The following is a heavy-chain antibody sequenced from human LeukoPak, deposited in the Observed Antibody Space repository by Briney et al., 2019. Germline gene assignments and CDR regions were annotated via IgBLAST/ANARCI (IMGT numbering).Heavy chain of an antibody. J-gene: IGHJ6*03. Sequence: ASVKVSCKASGYTFTSYGISGVRQAPGQGLEWMGWISAYNGNTNYAQKLQGRVTMTTDTSTSTAYMELRSLRSDDTAVYYCARAGYCSSTSCYEHYYYYYYMDVWGKGTTVTVSS. CDR3: ARAGYCSSTSCYEHYYYYYYMDV. D-gene: IGHD2-2*03. CDR2: ISAYNGNT. CDR1: GYTFTSYG. V-gene: IGHV1-18*01.